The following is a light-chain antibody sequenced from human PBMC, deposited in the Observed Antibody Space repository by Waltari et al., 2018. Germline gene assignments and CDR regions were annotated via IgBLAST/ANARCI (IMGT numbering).Light chain of an antibody. V-gene: IGKV1-5*01. CDR2: DAS. CDR3: HQYTNFPLT. J-gene: IGKJ4*01. CDR1: QSISAW. Sequence: DIQMTQSPSTRSASVGDRVTITCRASQSISAWLAWYQLRPGKAPKLLISDASILERGVPSRFSGSGSGTEFTLTINSLQPDDFATYYCHQYTNFPLTFGGGTTVEIK.